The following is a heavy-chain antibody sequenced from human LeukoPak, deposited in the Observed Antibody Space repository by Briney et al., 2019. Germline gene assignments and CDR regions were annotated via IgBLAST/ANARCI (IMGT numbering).Heavy chain of an antibody. J-gene: IGHJ2*01. Sequence: PGGSLRLSCAASGFTFSDYYMTWIRQAPGKGLEWLSYISSGGSTIYYADSVRGRFTISRDNSKNTLYLQMNSLRAEDTALYYCARRWYFDLWGRGTLVTVSS. CDR1: GFTFSDYY. CDR2: ISSGGSTI. CDR3: ARRWYFDL. V-gene: IGHV3-11*04.